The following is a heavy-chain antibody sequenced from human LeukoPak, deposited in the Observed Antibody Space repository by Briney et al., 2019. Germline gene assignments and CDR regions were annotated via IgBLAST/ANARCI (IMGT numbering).Heavy chain of an antibody. CDR3: AKDHHDSSAFDY. Sequence: PGGSLRLSCAASGFTFSGYGMHWVRQAPGKGLEWVAFIRFDGSNKYYADSVKGRFTISRDNSKNTLYLQTNSLRAEDTAVYYCAKDHHDSSAFDYWGQGTLVTVSS. V-gene: IGHV3-30*02. CDR2: IRFDGSNK. J-gene: IGHJ4*02. D-gene: IGHD3-22*01. CDR1: GFTFSGYG.